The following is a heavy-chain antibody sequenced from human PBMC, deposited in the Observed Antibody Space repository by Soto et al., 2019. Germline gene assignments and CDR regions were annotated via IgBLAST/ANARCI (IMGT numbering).Heavy chain of an antibody. V-gene: IGHV3-11*01. CDR1: GFTFSDYY. Sequence: QVQLVESGGGLVKPGGSLRLSCAASGFTFSDYYMSWIRQAPGKGLEWVSYISSSGSTIYYADSVKGRFTISRDNAKNSLYRQMNSLRAEDTAVYYCAREEIRFLEWLSPFDYWGQGTLVTVSS. D-gene: IGHD3-3*01. CDR3: AREEIRFLEWLSPFDY. CDR2: ISSSGSTI. J-gene: IGHJ4*02.